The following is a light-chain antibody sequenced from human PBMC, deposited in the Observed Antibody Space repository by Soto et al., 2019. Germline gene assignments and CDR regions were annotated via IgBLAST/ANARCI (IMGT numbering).Light chain of an antibody. Sequence: SYELTQPPSVSVAPGQTARITCGGNNIGSKSVHWYQQKPGQAPVLVVYDDSDRPSGNPERFSGSNSGNTATLTISRVEAGDEADYYCQVWDSSSDPLVFGGGTKLTVL. V-gene: IGLV3-21*02. CDR1: NIGSKS. J-gene: IGLJ2*01. CDR3: QVWDSSSDPLV. CDR2: DDS.